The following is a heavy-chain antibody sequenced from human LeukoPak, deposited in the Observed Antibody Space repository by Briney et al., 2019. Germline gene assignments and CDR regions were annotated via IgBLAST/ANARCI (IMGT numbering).Heavy chain of an antibody. CDR1: GGPINSYY. CDR3: ARGGKATVVTM. D-gene: IGHD4-23*01. Sequence: SETLSLTCTVSGGPINSYYCSWIRQPAGKGLEWIGRIYSSGSTNYKPSLKSRVSMSVDTSKNEFSLKLTSVTAADTAVYYCARGGKATVVTMWGQGILVTVSS. J-gene: IGHJ4*02. V-gene: IGHV4-4*07. CDR2: IYSSGST.